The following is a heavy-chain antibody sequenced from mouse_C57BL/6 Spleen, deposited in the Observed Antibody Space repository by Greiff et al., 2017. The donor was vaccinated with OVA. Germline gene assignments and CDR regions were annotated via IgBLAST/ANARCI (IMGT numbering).Heavy chain of an antibody. CDR2: INPNNGGT. J-gene: IGHJ2*01. Sequence: EVQLQQSGPELVKPGASVKISCKASGYTFTDYYMNWVKQSHGKSLEWIGDINPNNGGTSYNQKFKGKATLTVDKSSSTAYMELRSLTSEDSAVYYCARKFLHYYGSSFDYWGQGTTLTVSS. V-gene: IGHV1-26*01. CDR3: ARKFLHYYGSSFDY. CDR1: GYTFTDYY. D-gene: IGHD1-1*01.